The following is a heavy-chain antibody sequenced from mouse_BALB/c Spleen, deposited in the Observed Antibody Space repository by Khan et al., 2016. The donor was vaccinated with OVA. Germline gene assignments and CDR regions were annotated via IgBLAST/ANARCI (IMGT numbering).Heavy chain of an antibody. J-gene: IGHJ2*01. CDR3: ARFRDYYTSSSYSFDS. D-gene: IGHD1-1*01. CDR1: GYTFTNYG. CDR2: INTYTGEP. Sequence: QIQLVQSGPELKKPGETVKISCKASGYTFTNYGMNWVKQAPGKGLKWMGWINTYTGEPTYVDDFMGRFAFSLETSASTAYLQINNLRNEDMATYFCARFRDYYTSSSYSFDSWGQGTTITVAS. V-gene: IGHV9-1*02.